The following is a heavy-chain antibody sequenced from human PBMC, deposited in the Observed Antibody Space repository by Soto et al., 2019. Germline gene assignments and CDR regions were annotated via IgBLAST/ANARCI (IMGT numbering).Heavy chain of an antibody. Sequence: TLSLTCDVSGGSISSGGYSWSWIRQPPGKSLEWIGYIYHSGSTYYNPSLKSRVTISVDRSKNQFSLKLSSVTAADTAVYYCARGSGYYDSSGYYYLNDALDIWGQGTMVT. CDR3: ARGSGYYDSSGYYYLNDALDI. D-gene: IGHD3-22*01. V-gene: IGHV4-30-2*01. J-gene: IGHJ3*02. CDR2: IYHSGST. CDR1: GGSISSGGYS.